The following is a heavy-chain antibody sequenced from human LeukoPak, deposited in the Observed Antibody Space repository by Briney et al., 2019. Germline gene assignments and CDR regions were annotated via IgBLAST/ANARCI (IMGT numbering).Heavy chain of an antibody. CDR3: VRDLWFGESAPIYYYGMDV. V-gene: IGHV3-21*01. D-gene: IGHD3-10*01. Sequence: GGSLRLSCAASGFTFSSYSMNWVRQAPGKGLEWVSSISSSSSYIYYADSVKGRFTISRDNAKNSLYLQMNSLRAEDTAVYYCVRDLWFGESAPIYYYGMDVWGQGTTVTVSS. CDR1: GFTFSSYS. CDR2: ISSSSSYI. J-gene: IGHJ6*02.